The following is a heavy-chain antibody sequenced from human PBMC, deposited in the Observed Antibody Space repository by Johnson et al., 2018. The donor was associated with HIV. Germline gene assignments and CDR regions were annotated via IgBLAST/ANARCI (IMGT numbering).Heavy chain of an antibody. D-gene: IGHD6-13*01. CDR2: IKQDGSEK. CDR1: GLSFSNFV. J-gene: IGHJ3*02. Sequence: VQLVESGGGVVQPGKSLTLSCVVSGLSFSNFVIHWVRQAPGKGQEWVANIKQDGSEKYYVDSVKGRFTISSDNAKNSLYMQMNSLRAADTALYYCAKGRGSNWYTGAFDIWG. V-gene: IGHV3-7*03. CDR3: AKGRGSNWYTGAFDI.